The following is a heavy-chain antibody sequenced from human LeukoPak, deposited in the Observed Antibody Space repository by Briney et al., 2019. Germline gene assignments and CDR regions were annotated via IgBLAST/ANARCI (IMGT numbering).Heavy chain of an antibody. V-gene: IGHV4-34*01. CDR3: AMDLGYCSSTSCYAMPMDV. CDR1: GGSFRGYY. Sequence: SETLSLTCAVYGGSFRGYYWSWIRQPPGKGLEWIGEINHSGSTNYNPSLKSRVTISVDTSKNQFSLKLSSVTAADTAVYYCAMDLGYCSSTSCYAMPMDVWGQGTTVTVSS. D-gene: IGHD2-2*01. CDR2: INHSGST. J-gene: IGHJ6*02.